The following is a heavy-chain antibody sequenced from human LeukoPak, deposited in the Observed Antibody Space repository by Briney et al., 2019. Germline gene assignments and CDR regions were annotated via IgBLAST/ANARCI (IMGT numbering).Heavy chain of an antibody. Sequence: GGSLRLSCAASGFTFSSYSMNWVRQAPGKGLEWVSSISSSSSYIYYADSVKGRFTISRDNAKNSLYLQMNSLRAEDAAVYYCARPDEQQLVRGAFDIWGQGTMVTVSS. CDR2: ISSSSSYI. J-gene: IGHJ3*02. CDR3: ARPDEQQLVRGAFDI. V-gene: IGHV3-21*01. CDR1: GFTFSSYS. D-gene: IGHD6-13*01.